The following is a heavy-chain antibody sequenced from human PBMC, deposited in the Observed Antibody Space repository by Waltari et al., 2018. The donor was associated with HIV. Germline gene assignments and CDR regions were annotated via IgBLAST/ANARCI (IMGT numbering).Heavy chain of an antibody. CDR3: ARGTGPLSPLDL. V-gene: IGHV3-33*01. CDR1: GLEFITYN. J-gene: IGHJ3*01. CDR2: VWFDENNK. Sequence: QEKLVESGGAVVQPGGSLRLSCVASGLEFITYNVHWVRQAPGKGLEWMAVVWFDENNKNYAESLKGRLAISRNNAKKTLYLQMNRLRVDDTAVYYCARGTGPLSPLDLWGQGTSVTVSS.